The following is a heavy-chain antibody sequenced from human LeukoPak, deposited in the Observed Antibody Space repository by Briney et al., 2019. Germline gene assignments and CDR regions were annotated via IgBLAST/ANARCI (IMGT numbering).Heavy chain of an antibody. Sequence: ASVKVSCKASGYTFTSYGISWVRQAPGQGLEWMGWISAYNGNTNYAQKPQGRVTMTTDTSTSTAYMELRSLRSDDTAVYYCARDLSXXXHGTIWGQGTLVTVSS. J-gene: IGHJ4*02. CDR3: ARDLSXXXHGTI. CDR2: ISAYNGNT. D-gene: IGHD3-10*01. V-gene: IGHV1-18*01. CDR1: GYTFTSYG.